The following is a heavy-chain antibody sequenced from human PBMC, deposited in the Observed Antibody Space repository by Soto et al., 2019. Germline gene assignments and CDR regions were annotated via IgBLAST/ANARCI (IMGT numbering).Heavy chain of an antibody. CDR2: IYYSGST. Sequence: ETLSLTCTVSGGSISSYYWSWIRQPPGKGLEWIGYIYYSGSTNYNPSLKSRVTISVDTSKNQFSLKLSSVTAADTAVYYCARGSYDFWSGLSRDYYYYGMDVWGQGTTVTVSS. CDR1: GGSISSYY. CDR3: ARGSYDFWSGLSRDYYYYGMDV. V-gene: IGHV4-59*01. J-gene: IGHJ6*02. D-gene: IGHD3-3*01.